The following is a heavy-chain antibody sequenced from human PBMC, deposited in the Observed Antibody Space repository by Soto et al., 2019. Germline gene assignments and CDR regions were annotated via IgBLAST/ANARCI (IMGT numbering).Heavy chain of an antibody. CDR3: ARETRGGPGRDAFDI. CDR1: GGSISSYY. CDR2: IYYSGST. Sequence: PSETLSLTCTVSGGSISSYYWSWIRQPPGKGLEWIGYIYYSGSTNYNPSLKSRVTISVDTSKNQFSLKLSSVTAADTAVYYCARETRGGPGRDAFDIWGQGTMVTVS. J-gene: IGHJ3*02. D-gene: IGHD1-1*01. V-gene: IGHV4-59*01.